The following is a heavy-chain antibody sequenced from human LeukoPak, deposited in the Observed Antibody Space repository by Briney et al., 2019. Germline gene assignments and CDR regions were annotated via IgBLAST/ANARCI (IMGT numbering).Heavy chain of an antibody. V-gene: IGHV3-30*18. CDR2: ISYDGSNK. D-gene: IGHD3-22*01. CDR3: AKGLWYYDSSGTSLTPGDAFDI. CDR1: GFTFSSYG. J-gene: IGHJ3*02. Sequence: PGGSLRLSCAASGFTFSSYGMHWVRQAPGKGLEWVAVISYDGSNKYYADSVKGRFTISRDNSKNTLYLQMNSLRAEDTAVYYCAKGLWYYDSSGTSLTPGDAFDIWGQGTMVTVSS.